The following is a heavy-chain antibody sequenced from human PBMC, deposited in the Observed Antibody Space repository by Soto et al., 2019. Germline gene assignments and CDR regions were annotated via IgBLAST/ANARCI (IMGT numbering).Heavy chain of an antibody. CDR2: IKSDGSGT. CDR3: ARYCSGRRLDY. Sequence: GGSLRLSCAASGFTFSSYWMHWVRQAPGKGLVWVSRIKSDGSGTYYADSVKGRFTISRDNAKNTLYLQMNSLRAEDTAVYYSARYCSGRRLDYWGQETLVTVSS. J-gene: IGHJ4*02. V-gene: IGHV3-74*01. D-gene: IGHD2-15*01. CDR1: GFTFSSYW.